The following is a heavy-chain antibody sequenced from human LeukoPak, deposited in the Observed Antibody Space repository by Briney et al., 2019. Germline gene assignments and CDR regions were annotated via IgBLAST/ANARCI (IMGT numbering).Heavy chain of an antibody. CDR3: GAGTFDAFDI. V-gene: IGHV4-31*03. D-gene: IGHD3-10*01. J-gene: IGHJ3*02. CDR2: IYYSGST. CDR1: GGSINSGGYY. Sequence: SETLSLTCTASGGSINSGGYYWSWIRQHPGKGLEWIGHIYYSGSTYYNPSLKSRVTISVDTSKNQFSLKLSSVTAADTAVYYCGAGTFDAFDIWGQGTMVTVSS.